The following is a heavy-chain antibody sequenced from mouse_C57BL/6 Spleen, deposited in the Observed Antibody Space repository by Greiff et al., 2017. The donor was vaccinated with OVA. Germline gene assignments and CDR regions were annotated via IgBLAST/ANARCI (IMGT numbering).Heavy chain of an antibody. D-gene: IGHD1-1*01. Sequence: EVKLMESEGGLVQPGSSMKLSCTASGFTFSDYYMAWVRQVPEKGLEWVANINYDGSSTYYLDSLKSRFIISRDNAKNILYLQMSSLKSEDTATYYCARDRHYYGSSYEAMDYWGQGTSVTVSS. CDR2: INYDGSST. CDR1: GFTFSDYY. V-gene: IGHV5-16*01. J-gene: IGHJ4*01. CDR3: ARDRHYYGSSYEAMDY.